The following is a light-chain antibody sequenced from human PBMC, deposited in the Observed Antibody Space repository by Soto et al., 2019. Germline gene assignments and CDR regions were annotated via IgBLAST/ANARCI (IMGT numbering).Light chain of an antibody. V-gene: IGKV3-20*01. CDR3: LQYGSSPHT. CDR2: GAS. CDR1: QSVSNNY. J-gene: IGKJ5*01. Sequence: EIVLTQSPGTLSLSPGERATLSCRASQSVSNNYLAWYQQKPGQAPRLLIYGASTRATGIPARFSGSGSGTEFTLTISRLEPEDFAVYYCLQYGSSPHTFGQGTRLEIK.